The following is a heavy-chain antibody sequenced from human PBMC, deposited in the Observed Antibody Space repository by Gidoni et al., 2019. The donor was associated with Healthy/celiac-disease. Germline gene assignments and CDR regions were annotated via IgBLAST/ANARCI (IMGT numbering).Heavy chain of an antibody. CDR1: GSSFTSYW. CDR2: IYPGDSDT. V-gene: IGHV5-51*01. D-gene: IGHD1-26*01. CDR3: ARSAGRVGYYYGMDV. Sequence: EVQLVPSGAEVKKPGASLKISCKGSGSSFTSYWIGLVRQMPGKGMVWMGFIYPGDSDTRYSPSFQGQVTISAEKSISTAYLQWSSLKASDTAMYYCARSAGRVGYYYGMDVWGQGTTVTVSS. J-gene: IGHJ6*02.